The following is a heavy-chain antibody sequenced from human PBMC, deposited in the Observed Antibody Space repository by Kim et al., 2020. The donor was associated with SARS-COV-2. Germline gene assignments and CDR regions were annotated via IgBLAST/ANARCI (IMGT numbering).Heavy chain of an antibody. CDR3: ARDHDGARYDLDY. J-gene: IGHJ4*02. D-gene: IGHD3-16*02. V-gene: IGHV3-21*01. Sequence: GGSLRLSCAASGFTLSGYTMHWVRQAPGKGLVWVSPISSGGTTTYYADSVKGRFTISRDNAKNTLYLQMNSLRAEDTAVYYCARDHDGARYDLDYWGQGT. CDR2: ISSGGTTT. CDR1: GFTLSGYT.